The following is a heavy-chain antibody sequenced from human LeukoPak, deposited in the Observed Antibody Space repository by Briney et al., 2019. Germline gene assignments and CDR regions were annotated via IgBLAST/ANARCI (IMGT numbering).Heavy chain of an antibody. CDR3: ARSSATYYYDSSGYVYYMDV. CDR1: GYTFTSYD. Sequence: ASVKVSCKASGYTFTSYDINWVRQATGQGLEWMGWMNPNSGNTGYAQKFQGRVTITRNTSISTAYMELSSLRSEDTAVYYCARSSATYYYDSSGYVYYMDVWGKGTTATVSS. V-gene: IGHV1-8*03. CDR2: MNPNSGNT. J-gene: IGHJ6*03. D-gene: IGHD3-22*01.